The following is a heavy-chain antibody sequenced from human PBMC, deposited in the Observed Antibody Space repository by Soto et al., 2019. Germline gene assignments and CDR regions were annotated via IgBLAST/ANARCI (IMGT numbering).Heavy chain of an antibody. CDR3: ARDRFLEWLLYGRAFDI. J-gene: IGHJ3*02. Sequence: GGALRLSCAASGFTFSSYSMNWGRPAPGEGLEWVSSISSSSSYIYYADSVKGRFTISRDNAKNSLYLQMNRLRAEDTAVYYCARDRFLEWLLYGRAFDIWGQGTMVTVSS. CDR2: ISSSSSYI. CDR1: GFTFSSYS. D-gene: IGHD3-3*01. V-gene: IGHV3-21*01.